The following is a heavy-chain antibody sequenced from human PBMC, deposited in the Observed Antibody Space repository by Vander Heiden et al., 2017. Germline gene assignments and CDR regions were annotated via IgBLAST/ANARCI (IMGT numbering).Heavy chain of an antibody. V-gene: IGHV3-21*01. J-gene: IGHJ4*02. CDR1: GFTFSSYS. D-gene: IGHD3-22*01. CDR2: ISSRSSYI. Sequence: EVQLVESGGGLVKPGGSLRLSCAASGFTFSSYSMTWVRQAPGKGLEWVSSISSRSSYIYYADSVKGRFTISRDNAKNSLYLQMNSLRAEDTAVYYCARVRRVGFYDSSGYYLDYWGQGTLVTVSS. CDR3: ARVRRVGFYDSSGYYLDY.